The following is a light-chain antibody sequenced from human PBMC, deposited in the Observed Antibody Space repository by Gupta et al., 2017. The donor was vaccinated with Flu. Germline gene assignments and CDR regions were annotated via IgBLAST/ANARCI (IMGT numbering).Light chain of an antibody. CDR2: EDN. CDR1: SGSIASNY. J-gene: IGLJ3*02. CDR3: QSYDTSNRV. V-gene: IGLV6-57*01. Sequence: TLTISCTRSSGSIASNYVHAYQQRPGSSPTTVSYEDNQSPSGGHDRFSGSIDSSSHSASLTIAGQKTEDEADYCWQSYDTSNRVFGGGTKLTV.